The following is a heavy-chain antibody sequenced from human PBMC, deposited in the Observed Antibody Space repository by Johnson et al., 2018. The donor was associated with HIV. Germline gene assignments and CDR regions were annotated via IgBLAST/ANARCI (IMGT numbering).Heavy chain of an antibody. CDR3: ARDILEYSSLVPDAFDI. J-gene: IGHJ3*02. CDR2: ISYDGSNK. D-gene: IGHD6-6*01. V-gene: IGHV3-30*04. CDR1: GFTFSSYA. Sequence: QVQLVESGGGVVQPGRSLRLSCAASGFTFSSYAMHWVRQAPGKGLEWVAVISYDGSNKYYADSVKGRFTISRDNSKNTLYLQMNSLRAEDTAVYYCARDILEYSSLVPDAFDIWGQGTMVTVSS.